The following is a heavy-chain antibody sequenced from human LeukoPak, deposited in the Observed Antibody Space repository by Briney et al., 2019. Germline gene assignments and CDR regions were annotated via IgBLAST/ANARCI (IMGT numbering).Heavy chain of an antibody. D-gene: IGHD6-19*01. CDR2: IYSGGST. V-gene: IGHV3-53*01. J-gene: IGHJ6*04. CDR1: GFTVSSNY. Sequence: GGSLRLSCAASGFTVSSNYMSWVRQAPGKGLEWVSVIYSGGSTYYAGSVKGRFTISRDNSKNTLYLQMNSLRAEDTAVYYCASYMDSSGFLGYYYGMDVWGKGTTVTVSS. CDR3: ASYMDSSGFLGYYYGMDV.